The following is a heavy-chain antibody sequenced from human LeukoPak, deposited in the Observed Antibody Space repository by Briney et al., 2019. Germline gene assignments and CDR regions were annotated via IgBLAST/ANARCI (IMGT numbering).Heavy chain of an antibody. D-gene: IGHD1-1*01. CDR3: VKDLADSTYFDY. Sequence: PGGSLRLSCAASGFTFSSCAMGWVRQAPGKGLEWVSSISSSDEDKYYADSVKGRFTISRDNSNNMVYMQMKSLRVEDTAVYYCVKDLADSTYFDYWGQGTLVTVSS. V-gene: IGHV3-23*01. CDR1: GFTFSSCA. CDR2: ISSSDEDK. J-gene: IGHJ4*02.